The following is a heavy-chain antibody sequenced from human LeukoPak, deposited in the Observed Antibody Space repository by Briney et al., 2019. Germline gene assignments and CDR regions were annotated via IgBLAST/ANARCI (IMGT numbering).Heavy chain of an antibody. D-gene: IGHD3-22*01. J-gene: IGHJ3*02. CDR2: IYSGGST. CDR1: GFTVSNNY. Sequence: PGGSLRLSCAAPGFTVSNNYMTWVRQAPGKGLEWVSLIYSGGSTYYADSVKGRFTISRDNSKNTLYLQMNSLRAEDTSVYYCAGGILGYYDQGIWGQGTMVTVSS. V-gene: IGHV3-53*01. CDR3: AGGILGYYDQGI.